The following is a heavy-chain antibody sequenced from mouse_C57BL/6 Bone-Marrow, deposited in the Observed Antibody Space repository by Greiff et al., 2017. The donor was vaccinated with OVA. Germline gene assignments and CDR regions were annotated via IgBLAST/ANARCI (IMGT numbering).Heavy chain of an antibody. CDR1: GYTFTSYG. V-gene: IGHV1-81*01. J-gene: IGHJ3*01. CDR3: ARSGELRPPFAY. CDR2: IYPRSGNT. Sequence: VKLQESGAELARPGASVKLSCKASGYTFTSYGISWVKQRTGQGLEWIGEIYPRSGNTYYNEKFKGKATLTADKSSSTAYMELRSLTSEDSAVYFCARSGELRPPFAYWGQGTLVTVSA. D-gene: IGHD3-2*02.